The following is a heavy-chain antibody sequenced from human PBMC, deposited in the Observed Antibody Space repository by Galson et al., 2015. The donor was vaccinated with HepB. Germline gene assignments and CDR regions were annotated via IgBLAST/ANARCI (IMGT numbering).Heavy chain of an antibody. CDR1: GGTFSSYA. CDR2: ISAYNGNT. J-gene: IGHJ5*02. Sequence: SVKVSCKASGGTFSSYAISWVRQAPGQGLEWMGWISAYNGNTNYAQKLQGRVTMTTDTSTSTAYMELRSLRSDDTAVYYCARSPKPAMVTYWFDPWGQGTLVTVSS. V-gene: IGHV1-18*01. CDR3: ARSPKPAMVTYWFDP. D-gene: IGHD5-18*01.